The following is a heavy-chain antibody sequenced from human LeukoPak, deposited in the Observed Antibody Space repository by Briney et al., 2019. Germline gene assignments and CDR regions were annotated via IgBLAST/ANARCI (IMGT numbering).Heavy chain of an antibody. CDR2: LSGSGSST. CDR3: AKGVDDYVWGSNDLDV. J-gene: IGHJ6*02. Sequence: PGGSLRLSFAAPGFSFSSYAMSWVRQAPGKGLGWVSALSGSGSSTYYADSVKGRFTISRDNSKKTLFLQMNSLRAEATAVYYCAKGVDDYVWGSNDLDVWGQGTTVTVAS. V-gene: IGHV3-23*01. D-gene: IGHD3-16*01. CDR1: GFSFSSYA.